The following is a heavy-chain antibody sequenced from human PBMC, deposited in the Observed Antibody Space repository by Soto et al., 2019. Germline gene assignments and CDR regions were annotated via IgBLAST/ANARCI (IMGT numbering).Heavy chain of an antibody. D-gene: IGHD6-6*01. J-gene: IGHJ4*02. CDR3: ARTTRIPPAPYSSSPSSDF. CDR1: GYTFCGYY. Sequence: ASVKVSCKASGYTFCGYYMHWVRQAPGQGLEWMGWINPNSGGTNYAQRFQGRVTMTSDTYISTAYMELNRLKSDDTAVYYCARTTRIPPAPYSSSPSSDFWGQGTQVTVSS. CDR2: INPNSGGT. V-gene: IGHV1-2*02.